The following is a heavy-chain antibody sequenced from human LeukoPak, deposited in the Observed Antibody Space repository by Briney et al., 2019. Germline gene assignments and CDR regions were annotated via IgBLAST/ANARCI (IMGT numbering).Heavy chain of an antibody. J-gene: IGHJ5*02. V-gene: IGHV4-34*01. CDR1: GGSFSGYY. D-gene: IGHD2-2*01. Sequence: SETLSLTCAVYGGSFSGYYWSWIRQPPAKGLEWIGEINHSGSTNYNPSLKSRVTISVDTSKNQFSLKLSSVTAVDTAVYYCARGQYQLLPGNWFDPWGQGTLVTVSS. CDR3: ARGQYQLLPGNWFDP. CDR2: INHSGST.